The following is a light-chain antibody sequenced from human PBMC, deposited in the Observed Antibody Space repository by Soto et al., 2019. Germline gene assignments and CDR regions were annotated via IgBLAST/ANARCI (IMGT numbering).Light chain of an antibody. CDR3: QLRGNWPPFT. CDR1: QSVSNY. CDR2: DAS. Sequence: EIVLTQSPATLSVSPGERATLSCRASQSVSNYLAWFQQKPGQAPRLLIYDASNRATGIPARFSGSGSGTDFTLTINSLEPAAFAVSSCQLRGNWPPFTFGPGTRVDIK. V-gene: IGKV3-11*01. J-gene: IGKJ3*01.